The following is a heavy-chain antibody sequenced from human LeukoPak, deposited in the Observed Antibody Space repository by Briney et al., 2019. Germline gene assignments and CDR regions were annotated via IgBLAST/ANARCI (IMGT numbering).Heavy chain of an antibody. Sequence: PGGSLRLSCAASGFTFSSYSMNWVRQAPGKGLEWVSYITFSSSIIYYADSVKGRFTISRDNAKNSLYLQMNSLRAEDTAVYYCARDYSWYYYDSSGYSGYFDYWGQGTLVTVSS. CDR2: ITFSSSII. J-gene: IGHJ4*02. D-gene: IGHD3-22*01. CDR1: GFTFSSYS. CDR3: ARDYSWYYYDSSGYSGYFDY. V-gene: IGHV3-21*05.